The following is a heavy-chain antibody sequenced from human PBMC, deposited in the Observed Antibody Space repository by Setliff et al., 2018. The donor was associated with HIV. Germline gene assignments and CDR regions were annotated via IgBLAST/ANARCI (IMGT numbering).Heavy chain of an antibody. V-gene: IGHV1-3*01. D-gene: IGHD1-26*01. CDR2: INAGNGNT. CDR1: GYTFTSYA. Sequence: ASVKVSCKASGYTFTSYAMHWVRQAPGQRLEWMGWINAGNGNTEYSQKFQGRVTITRDTSASTAYMELSSLRPDDTAVYYCAMSGEWELNFDYWGQGTLVTVSS. CDR3: AMSGEWELNFDY. J-gene: IGHJ4*02.